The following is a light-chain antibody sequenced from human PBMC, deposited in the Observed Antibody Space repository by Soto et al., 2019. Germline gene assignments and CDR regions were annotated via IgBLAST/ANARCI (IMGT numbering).Light chain of an antibody. J-gene: IGKJ4*01. CDR3: QQSYSTLVLT. CDR2: AAS. V-gene: IGKV1-39*01. Sequence: IQMTQTPSSLSASVGDRVTITCRASQGVDSDLSWYQQKPGKAPKLLIYAASSLHSGVPTRFRGSGSGTHFTLTISSLQPEDVATYYCQQSYSTLVLTFGGGTKVELK. CDR1: QGVDSD.